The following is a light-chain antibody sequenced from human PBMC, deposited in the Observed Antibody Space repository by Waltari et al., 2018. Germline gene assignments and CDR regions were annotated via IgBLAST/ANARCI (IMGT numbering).Light chain of an antibody. CDR1: QSVGTW. Sequence: DIQMTQSPSTLSASVRDRVTITCRASQSVGTWLAWYQQKPGETPNLLIYRSSTLDTGVASRLSGSGSGTEFTLTISSLQPDDFATYYCQQYNTYPDTFGQGTKLEVK. J-gene: IGKJ2*01. V-gene: IGKV1-5*03. CDR3: QQYNTYPDT. CDR2: RSS.